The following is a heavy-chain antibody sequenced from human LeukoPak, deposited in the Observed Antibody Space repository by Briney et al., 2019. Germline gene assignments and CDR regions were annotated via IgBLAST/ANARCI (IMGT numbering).Heavy chain of an antibody. CDR2: IYYSGST. V-gene: IGHV4-59*01. CDR3: ARVGRRGYYFDY. D-gene: IGHD3-10*01. Sequence: SETLSLTCTVSGGSISSSYWSWIWQPPGKGPEWIGYIYYSGSTTYNPSLKSRVTLSVDTSKNQFSLKLSSVTAADTAVYHCARVGRRGYYFDYWGQGTLVTVSS. CDR1: GGSISSSY. J-gene: IGHJ4*02.